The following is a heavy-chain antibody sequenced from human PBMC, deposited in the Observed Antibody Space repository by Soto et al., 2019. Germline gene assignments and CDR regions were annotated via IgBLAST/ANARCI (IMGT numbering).Heavy chain of an antibody. CDR3: ASSHYDILTGPYYYYGMDV. CDR2: INHSGST. D-gene: IGHD3-9*01. CDR1: CPSFFGQY. J-gene: IGHJ6*02. Sequence: TLSLTCALNCPSFFGQYWRRIHEASGKGLEWIGEINHSGSTNYNPSLKSRVTISVDTSKNQFSLKLSSVTAADTAVYYCASSHYDILTGPYYYYGMDVWGQGTTVS. V-gene: IGHV4-34*01.